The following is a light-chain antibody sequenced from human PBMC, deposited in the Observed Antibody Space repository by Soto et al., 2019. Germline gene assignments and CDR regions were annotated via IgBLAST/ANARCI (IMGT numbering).Light chain of an antibody. V-gene: IGKV3-11*01. CDR2: DAS. Sequence: EIVLTQSPATLSWSPGVRATLSCRASQSVGTFFAWYQQKPGKAPRLLIYDASNRATGIPARFSGSGSGTDFTLAISSLEPEDFAVYYCQQCYNWPQWTFGQGTKVDIK. CDR3: QQCYNWPQWT. CDR1: QSVGTF. J-gene: IGKJ1*01.